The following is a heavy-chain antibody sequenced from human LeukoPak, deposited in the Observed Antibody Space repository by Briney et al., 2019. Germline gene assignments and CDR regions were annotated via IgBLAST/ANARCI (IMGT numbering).Heavy chain of an antibody. D-gene: IGHD3-3*01. Sequence: PSETLSLTCTVSGGSISSYYWSWIRQPPGKGLEWIGHIYYSGSTNYNPSLKSRVTISVDTSKNQFSLRLTSVTAADTAVYYCARGGSYYDFWSGYYDYYYYMDVWGKGTTVTVSS. CDR2: IYYSGST. CDR1: GGSISSYY. J-gene: IGHJ6*03. CDR3: ARGGSYYDFWSGYYDYYYYMDV. V-gene: IGHV4-59*01.